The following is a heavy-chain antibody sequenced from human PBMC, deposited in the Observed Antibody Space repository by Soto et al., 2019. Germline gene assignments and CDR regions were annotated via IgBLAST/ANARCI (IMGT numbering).Heavy chain of an antibody. CDR2: IIPIFGTA. D-gene: IGHD1-26*01. J-gene: IGHJ6*02. CDR1: GGTFSSYA. Sequence: SVKVSCKASGGTFSSYAISWVRQAPGQGLEWMGGIIPIFGTANYAQKFQGRVTITADESTSTAYMELSSLRSEDTAVYYCARVRIVGATRDYYGMDVWGQGTTVTVSS. CDR3: ARVRIVGATRDYYGMDV. V-gene: IGHV1-69*13.